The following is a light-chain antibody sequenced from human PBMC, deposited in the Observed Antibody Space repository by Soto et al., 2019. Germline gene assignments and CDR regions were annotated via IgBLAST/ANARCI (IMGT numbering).Light chain of an antibody. J-gene: IGLJ1*01. Sequence: QSALTQPASVSGSPGQSITISCTGTSSDVGGYNYVSWYQQHPGKAPKLMIYEVSNRPSGVSNRFSGSKSGNTASLTISGLHAADEAADYCSSYTTSSTLLFGAGT. CDR3: SSYTTSSTLL. CDR1: SSDVGGYNY. V-gene: IGLV2-14*01. CDR2: EVS.